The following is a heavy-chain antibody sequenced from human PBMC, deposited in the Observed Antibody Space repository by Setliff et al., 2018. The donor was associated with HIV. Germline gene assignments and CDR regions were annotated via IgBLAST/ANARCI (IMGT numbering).Heavy chain of an antibody. Sequence: SETLSLTCSISGGSISNYYWVRIRQSPGKGLEWIGHIHYGGGTYYNPSLESRVSISRDTSKNQFSLNLRDVTAGDTALYYCARAVIRREDRGMWTKLWSAPNHMDVWGKGITVTVSS. J-gene: IGHJ6*03. D-gene: IGHD3-10*01. CDR3: ARAVIRREDRGMWTKLWSAPNHMDV. V-gene: IGHV4-59*01. CDR2: IHYGGGT. CDR1: GGSISNYY.